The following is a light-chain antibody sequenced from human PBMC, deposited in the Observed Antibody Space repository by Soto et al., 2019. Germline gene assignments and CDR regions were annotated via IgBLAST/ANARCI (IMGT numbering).Light chain of an antibody. Sequence: EIVLTQSPATLSLSPGERATLSCRASQSVSSYLAWYQQKPGQAPRLLIYDASNRATGIPARFSGSGSGTDFTLTISSLEPEDFAVYYCQHYNQWPLTFGGGTKVDI. J-gene: IGKJ4*01. CDR3: QHYNQWPLT. CDR1: QSVSSY. V-gene: IGKV3-11*01. CDR2: DAS.